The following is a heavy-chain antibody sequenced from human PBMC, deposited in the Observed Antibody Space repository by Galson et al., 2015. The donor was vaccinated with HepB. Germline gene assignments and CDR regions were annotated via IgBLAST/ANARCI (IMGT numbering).Heavy chain of an antibody. CDR1: GYTFNNHG. D-gene: IGHD1-26*01. CDR2: ISAYNGNT. CDR3: VRDQRIIVGGVYGMDV. Sequence: SVKVSCKASGYTFNNHGISWVRQAPGQGLEWMGWISAYNGNTNYEQRFQGRVTVTTDTSTSTASMELRSLRSDDTAVYYCVRDQRIIVGGVYGMDVWGQGTTVTVSS. J-gene: IGHJ6*02. V-gene: IGHV1-18*01.